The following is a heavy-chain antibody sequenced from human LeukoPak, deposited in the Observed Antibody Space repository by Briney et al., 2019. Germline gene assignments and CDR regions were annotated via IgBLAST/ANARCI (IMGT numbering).Heavy chain of an antibody. V-gene: IGHV1-3*01. CDR3: ARDSLGLLWFGESLYGMDV. D-gene: IGHD3-10*01. J-gene: IGHJ6*04. Sequence: ASVTVSCKASGYTFTSYAMHWVRQAPGQRLEWMGWINAGNGNTKYSQKFQGRVTITRDTSASTAYMELSSLRSEDTAVYYCARDSLGLLWFGESLYGMDVWGKGTTVTVSS. CDR2: INAGNGNT. CDR1: GYTFTSYA.